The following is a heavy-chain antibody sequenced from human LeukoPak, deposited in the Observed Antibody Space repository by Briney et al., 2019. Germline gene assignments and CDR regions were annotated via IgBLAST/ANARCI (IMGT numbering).Heavy chain of an antibody. J-gene: IGHJ4*02. D-gene: IGHD2-15*01. CDR1: GGSISSYY. CDR2: IDYRGTT. CDR3: ARGWGYCSSGNCYFTYFDY. Sequence: SETLSLTCTVSGGSISSYYWSWIRQPPGKGLEWIGYIDYRGTTNYNPSLKSRVTISVDPSKSQFSLRLSSVTAADTAVYYCARGWGYCSSGNCYFTYFDYWGQGALVTVSS. V-gene: IGHV4-59*01.